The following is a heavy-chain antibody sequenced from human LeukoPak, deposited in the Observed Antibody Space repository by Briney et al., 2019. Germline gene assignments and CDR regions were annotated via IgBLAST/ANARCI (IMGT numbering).Heavy chain of an antibody. J-gene: IGHJ5*02. Sequence: QPGGSLRLSCAASGFTFSSYAVHWVRQAPGKGLEWVAVISYDGSNKYYADSVKGRFTISRDNSKNTLYLQMNSLRAEDTAVYYCARDYCSSTSCPGGWFDPWGQGTLVTVSS. CDR2: ISYDGSNK. CDR3: ARDYCSSTSCPGGWFDP. CDR1: GFTFSSYA. D-gene: IGHD2-2*01. V-gene: IGHV3-30*04.